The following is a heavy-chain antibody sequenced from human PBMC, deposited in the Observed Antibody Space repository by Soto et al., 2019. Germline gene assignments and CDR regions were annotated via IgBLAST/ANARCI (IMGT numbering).Heavy chain of an antibody. D-gene: IGHD2-21*02. Sequence: QVQLQQWGAGLLKPSETLSLTCAVYGGSFSGYYWSWIRQPPGKGLEWIGEINHSGSTNYNPSLKSRVTISVDTSKNQFSLKLSSVTAADMAVYYCARGGIVVVTAHQYFQHWGQGTLVTVSS. J-gene: IGHJ1*01. CDR3: ARGGIVVVTAHQYFQH. CDR2: INHSGST. CDR1: GGSFSGYY. V-gene: IGHV4-34*01.